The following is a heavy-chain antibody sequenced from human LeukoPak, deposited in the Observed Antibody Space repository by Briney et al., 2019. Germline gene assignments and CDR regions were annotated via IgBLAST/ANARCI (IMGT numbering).Heavy chain of an antibody. D-gene: IGHD7-27*01. CDR2: ISYDGSNK. CDR1: GFTFSSYA. J-gene: IGHJ4*02. V-gene: IGHV3-30-3*01. Sequence: GRSLRLSCAASGFTFSSYAMHWVRQAPGKGLEWVAVISYDGSNKYYADSVKGRFTISRDNAKNSLYLQMNSLRAEDTAVYYCARDPHWGFDYWGRGTLVTVSS. CDR3: ARDPHWGFDY.